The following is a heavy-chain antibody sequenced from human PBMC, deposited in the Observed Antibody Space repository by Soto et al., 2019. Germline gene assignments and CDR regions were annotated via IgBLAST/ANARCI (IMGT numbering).Heavy chain of an antibody. J-gene: IGHJ4*02. CDR1: GFPFTNAW. CDR2: IKRKADGGTT. Sequence: PGGSLRLSCAASGFPFTNAWMSWVRQAPGKGLEWVGRIKRKADGGTTDFAAPVKGRFTISRDDSKNTVYLQMNSLKTEDTAVYYCRTQWLDWRQGILVTVAS. CDR3: RTQWLD. D-gene: IGHD6-19*01. V-gene: IGHV3-15*01.